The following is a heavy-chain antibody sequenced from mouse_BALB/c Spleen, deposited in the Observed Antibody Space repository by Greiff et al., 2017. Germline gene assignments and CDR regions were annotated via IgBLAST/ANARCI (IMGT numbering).Heavy chain of an antibody. V-gene: IGHV7-3*02. CDR1: GFTFTDYY. CDR2: IRNKANGYTT. Sequence: EVKLVESGGGLVQPGGSLRLSCATSGFTFTDYYMSWVRQPPGKALEWLGFIRNKANGYTTEYSASVKGRFTISRDNSQSILYLQMNTLRAEDSATYYCARGFTARYFDVWGAGTTVTVSS. D-gene: IGHD1-2*01. CDR3: ARGFTARYFDV. J-gene: IGHJ1*01.